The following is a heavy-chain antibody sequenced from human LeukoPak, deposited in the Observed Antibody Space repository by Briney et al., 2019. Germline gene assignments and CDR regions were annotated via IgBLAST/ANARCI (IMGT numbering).Heavy chain of an antibody. Sequence: GGSLRLSCAASGFTFSSYSMNWVRQAPGKGLEWVSSISSSSSYIYYADSVKGRLTISRDNAKNSLYLQMNSLRAEDTAVYYCARVGYYDFWSGYYEVYNWFDPWGQGTLVTVSS. J-gene: IGHJ5*02. CDR1: GFTFSSYS. CDR3: ARVGYYDFWSGYYEVYNWFDP. CDR2: ISSSSSYI. D-gene: IGHD3-3*01. V-gene: IGHV3-21*01.